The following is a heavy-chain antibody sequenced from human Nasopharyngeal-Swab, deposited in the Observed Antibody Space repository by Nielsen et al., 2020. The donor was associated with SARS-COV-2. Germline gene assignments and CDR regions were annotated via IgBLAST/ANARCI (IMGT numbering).Heavy chain of an antibody. J-gene: IGHJ5*02. Sequence: WVRQAPGQGLEWMGGIIPIFGTANYAQKFQGRATITADESTSTAYMELSSLRSEDMAVYYCARDRIVGATSAFDPWGQGTLVTVSS. CDR2: IIPIFGTA. CDR3: ARDRIVGATSAFDP. D-gene: IGHD1-26*01. V-gene: IGHV1-69*01.